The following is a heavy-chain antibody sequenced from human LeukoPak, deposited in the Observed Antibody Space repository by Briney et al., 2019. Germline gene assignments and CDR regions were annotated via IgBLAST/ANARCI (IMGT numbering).Heavy chain of an antibody. J-gene: IGHJ6*03. CDR1: GGSISSYY. Sequence: SETLSLTCTVSGGSISSYYWSWIRQPAGKGLEWIGRIYTSGSTNYNPSLKSRVTMSVDTSKNQFSLKLSSVTAADTAVYYCARTPIFGVVIDCYCYMDVWGKGNTVTVSS. V-gene: IGHV4-4*07. CDR2: IYTSGST. CDR3: ARTPIFGVVIDCYCYMDV. D-gene: IGHD3-3*01.